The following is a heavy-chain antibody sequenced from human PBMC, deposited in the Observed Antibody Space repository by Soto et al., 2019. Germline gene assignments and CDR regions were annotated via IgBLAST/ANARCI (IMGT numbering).Heavy chain of an antibody. D-gene: IGHD3-3*01. CDR3: AHRATMTIFGLIIDNGIWFDP. Sequence: QINLIESGPTRVKPTQTLTLTCTFSGFSPSTSGAAVGWVRQPPGRALEWLALLYWDGDKRYNASLGNRLTITKDTSMNQVVLTLTNVDPADTATYYCAHRATMTIFGLIIDNGIWFDPWGQGTRVIVSS. J-gene: IGHJ5*02. V-gene: IGHV2-5*02. CDR1: GFSPSTSGAA. CDR2: LYWDGDK.